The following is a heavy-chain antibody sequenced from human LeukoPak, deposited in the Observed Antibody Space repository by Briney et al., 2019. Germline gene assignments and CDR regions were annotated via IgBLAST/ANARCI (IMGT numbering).Heavy chain of an antibody. CDR3: ASSGEYGYNDAFDI. D-gene: IGHD5-24*01. Sequence: SETLSLTCTVSGGSISSYYWGWIRQPPGKGLEWIGSIYYSGSTYYNPSLKSRVTISVDTSKNQFSLKLSSVTAADTAVYYCASSGEYGYNDAFDIWGQGTMVTVSS. CDR2: IYYSGST. V-gene: IGHV4-39*01. J-gene: IGHJ3*02. CDR1: GGSISSYY.